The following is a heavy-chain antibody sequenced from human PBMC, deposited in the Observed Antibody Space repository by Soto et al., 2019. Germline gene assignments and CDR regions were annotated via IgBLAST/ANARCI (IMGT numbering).Heavy chain of an antibody. CDR2: IYYSGST. CDR1: VVSISSGGYY. CDR3: ARSGYYYDRRAHYPFHY. J-gene: IGHJ4*02. Sequence: SETLSLTCTVSVVSISSGGYYCSWIRQHPWKGLEWIGYIYYSGSTYYNPSLKSRVTISVDTSKNQFSLKLSSVTAADTAVYYCARSGYYYDRRAHYPFHYWGQTTLGTRSS. V-gene: IGHV4-31*03. D-gene: IGHD3-22*01.